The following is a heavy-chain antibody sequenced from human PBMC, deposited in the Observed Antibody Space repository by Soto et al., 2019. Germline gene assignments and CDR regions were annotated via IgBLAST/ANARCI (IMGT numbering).Heavy chain of an antibody. D-gene: IGHD2-21*01. CDR1: GFTFSSYA. CDR2: ISGSGGST. V-gene: IGHV3-23*01. J-gene: IGHJ4*02. Sequence: PWGSLRLSCAASGFTFSSYAMSWVRQAPGKGLEWVSAISGSGGSTYYADSVKGRFTISRDNSKNTLYLQMNSLRAEDTAVYYWSTDSSLLGLLGYFGYCGQGTLVTVSS. CDR3: STDSSLLGLLGYFGY.